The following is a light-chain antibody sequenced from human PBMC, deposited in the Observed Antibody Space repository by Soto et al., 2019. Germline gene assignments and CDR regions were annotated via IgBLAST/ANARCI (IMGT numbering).Light chain of an antibody. Sequence: QSVLTQPASVSGSPGQSITISCTGTSSDVGSSNLVSWYQHHPGKAPKRMIYEVSKRPSGVSNRFSGSKSGNTASLTISGLQAEDEADYYCCSYAGSSTSHVVFGGGTQLTVL. CDR2: EVS. CDR1: SSDVGSSNL. V-gene: IGLV2-23*02. CDR3: CSYAGSSTSHVV. J-gene: IGLJ2*01.